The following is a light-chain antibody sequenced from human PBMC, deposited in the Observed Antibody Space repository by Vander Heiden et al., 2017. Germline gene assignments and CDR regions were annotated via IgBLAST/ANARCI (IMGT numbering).Light chain of an antibody. V-gene: IGLV3-1*01. J-gene: IGLJ1*01. Sequence: SYELTQPPSVSVSPGQTASITCSGDKLGDKFACWYQQKPGQSPTLVIYQDSKRPSGIPERFSGSNSGNTATLTISGTQAMDEADYDCQAWDSSTGVFVTGTKVTVL. CDR3: QAWDSSTGV. CDR1: KLGDKF. CDR2: QDS.